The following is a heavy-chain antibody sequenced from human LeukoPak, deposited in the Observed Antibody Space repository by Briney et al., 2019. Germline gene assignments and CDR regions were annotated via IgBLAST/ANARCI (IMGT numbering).Heavy chain of an antibody. Sequence: SSETLSLTCTVSGDSISRYYWSWIRQPPGKGLEWIGEINHSGSTNYNPSLKSRVTISVDTSKNQFSLKLSSVTAADTAVYYCARVTMVRGVLTWYFDYWGQGTLVTVSS. V-gene: IGHV4-34*01. D-gene: IGHD3-10*01. J-gene: IGHJ4*02. CDR2: INHSGST. CDR1: GDSISRYY. CDR3: ARVTMVRGVLTWYFDY.